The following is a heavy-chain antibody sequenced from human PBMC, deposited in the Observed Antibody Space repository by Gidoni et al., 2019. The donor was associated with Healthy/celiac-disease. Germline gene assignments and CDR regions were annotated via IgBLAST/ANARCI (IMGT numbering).Heavy chain of an antibody. CDR1: GDSVSSNSAA. V-gene: IGHV6-1*01. Sequence: QVQLQQSGPGLVKPSQTLSLTCAISGDSVSSNSAAWNWIRQSPSRGLEWLGRTYYRSKWYNDYAVSVKSRITINPDTSKNQFSLQLNSVTPEDTAVYYCARAPPRDMSGSHDAFDIWGQGTMVTVSS. CDR3: ARAPPRDMSGSHDAFDI. CDR2: TYYRSKWYN. D-gene: IGHD1-26*01. J-gene: IGHJ3*02.